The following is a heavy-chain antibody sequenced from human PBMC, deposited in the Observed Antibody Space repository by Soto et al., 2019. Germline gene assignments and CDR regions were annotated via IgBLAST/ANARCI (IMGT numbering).Heavy chain of an antibody. Sequence: APVKVFCKVSRYTPTEISIPWVRQGPGKRHEWMGGFDPEDGETIYAQKFQGRVTMTEDTSTDTAYMELSSLRSEDTAVYYCARVSIRQGAAAGKNFDYWGQGTLVTVSS. CDR3: ARVSIRQGAAAGKNFDY. CDR2: FDPEDGET. D-gene: IGHD6-13*01. CDR1: RYTPTEIS. J-gene: IGHJ4*02. V-gene: IGHV1-24*01.